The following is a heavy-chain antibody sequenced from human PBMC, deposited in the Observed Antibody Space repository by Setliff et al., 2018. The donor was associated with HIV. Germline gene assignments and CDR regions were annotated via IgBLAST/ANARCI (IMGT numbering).Heavy chain of an antibody. J-gene: IGHJ4*02. CDR2: IYWDDDK. D-gene: IGHD4-17*01. CDR1: GFSLSTRGVG. CDR3: VYRDYGGNPPRYYFDL. V-gene: IGHV2-5*04. Sequence: SGPTLVNPTQTLTLTCTFSGFSLSTRGVGVGWIRQSPRKALEWLALIYWDDDKRYSPSLKSRLTIIKDTYKNQVVLTMTNMDPVDTGTYFCVYRDYGGNPPRYYFDLWGQGTVVTVSS.